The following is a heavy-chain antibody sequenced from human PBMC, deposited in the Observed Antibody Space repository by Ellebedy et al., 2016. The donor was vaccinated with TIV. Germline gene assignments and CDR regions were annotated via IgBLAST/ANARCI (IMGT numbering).Heavy chain of an antibody. CDR2: ISGSGGTT. J-gene: IGHJ4*02. Sequence: GGSLRLSCAASGFTFSSYGMAWVRQAPGKGLEWVAGISGSGGTTYYADSVKGRFTISRDNSKNTLFLQLNSLRAEDTAVYYCTKSYDNSGHILRYSDYWGQGTLVTVSS. CDR3: TKSYDNSGHILRYSDY. D-gene: IGHD3-22*01. V-gene: IGHV3-23*01. CDR1: GFTFSSYG.